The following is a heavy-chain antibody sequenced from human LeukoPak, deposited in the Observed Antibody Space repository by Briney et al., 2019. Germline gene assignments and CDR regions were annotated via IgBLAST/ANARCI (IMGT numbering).Heavy chain of an antibody. J-gene: IGHJ6*02. CDR3: ATRSSSALYYYYGMDV. D-gene: IGHD6-6*01. V-gene: IGHV1-69*13. CDR2: IIPIFGTA. CDR1: GGTFSSYA. Sequence: SVKVSCKASGGTFSSYAISWVRQASGQGLEWMGGIIPIFGTANYAQKFQGRVTITADESTSTAYMELSSLRSEDTAVYYCATRSSSALYYYYGMDVWGQGTTVTVSS.